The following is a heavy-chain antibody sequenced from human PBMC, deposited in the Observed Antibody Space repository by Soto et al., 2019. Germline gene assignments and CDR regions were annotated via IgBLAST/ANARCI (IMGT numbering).Heavy chain of an antibody. V-gene: IGHV4-59*01. J-gene: IGHJ4*02. Sequence: SETLSLTCTVSGGSISSYYWSWIRQPPGKGLEWIGYIYYSGSTNYNPSLKSRVTISVDTSKNQFSLKLSSVTAADTAVYYCARSWGFALADWGQGTLVTVSS. CDR3: ARSWGFALAD. D-gene: IGHD3-10*01. CDR2: IYYSGST. CDR1: GGSISSYY.